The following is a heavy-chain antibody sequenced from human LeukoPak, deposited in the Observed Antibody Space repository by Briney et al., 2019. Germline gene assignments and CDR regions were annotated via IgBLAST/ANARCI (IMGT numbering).Heavy chain of an antibody. D-gene: IGHD6-19*01. CDR3: AKGAGPPWFDP. CDR1: GDSISSESYF. J-gene: IGHJ5*02. V-gene: IGHV4-61*02. CDR2: IQSTGST. Sequence: SETLSLTCTVTGDSISSESYFWSWIRQPAGKGLEWIGRIQSTGSTNYNPSLKSRVTISRDTSKNQFSLKVTSVTAADTAVYYCAKGAGPPWFDPWGQGTLVTVSS.